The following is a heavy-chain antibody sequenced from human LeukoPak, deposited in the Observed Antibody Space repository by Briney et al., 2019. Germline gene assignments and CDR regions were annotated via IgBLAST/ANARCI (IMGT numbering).Heavy chain of an antibody. D-gene: IGHD7-27*01. J-gene: IGHJ4*02. CDR2: IYPRGST. Sequence: SQTLSLTCAVSSGSISSGSYSWSWIRQPPRKGLEWIGYIYPRGSTYYNPSLKSRVILSLDKSANQFSLNLSSVTAADTAVYYCARFSPRAMGNYLDFWGQGTLVTVSS. CDR1: SGSISSGSYS. V-gene: IGHV4-30-2*01. CDR3: ARFSPRAMGNYLDF.